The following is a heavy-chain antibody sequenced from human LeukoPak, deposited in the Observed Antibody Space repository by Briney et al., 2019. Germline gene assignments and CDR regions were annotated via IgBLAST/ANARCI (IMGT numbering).Heavy chain of an antibody. CDR3: ARVKVQDHGIYYYGMDV. J-gene: IGHJ6*02. CDR2: INAGNGNT. D-gene: IGHD1-14*01. Sequence: ASVNVSCKASGYTFTSYAMHWVRQAPGQRLEWMGWINAGNGNTKYSQKFQGRVTITRDTSASTACMELSSLRSEDTAVYYCARVKVQDHGIYYYGMDVWGQGTTVTVSS. CDR1: GYTFTSYA. V-gene: IGHV1-3*01.